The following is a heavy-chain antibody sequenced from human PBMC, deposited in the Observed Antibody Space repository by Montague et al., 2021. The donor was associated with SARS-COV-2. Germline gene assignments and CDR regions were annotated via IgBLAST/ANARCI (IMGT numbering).Heavy chain of an antibody. Sequence: QSGAEVKKPGESLKISCQGSGYKFNTHWIGWVRQMPGKGLEWMGXIYPGDSDTRYSPSFQGHVSISVDTTINTAYLQWSSLKASDSAMYYCARRVNEYRDYVHAFDLWGQGTMVTVSS. D-gene: IGHD4-17*01. CDR2: IYPGDSDT. J-gene: IGHJ3*01. CDR3: ARRVNEYRDYVHAFDL. V-gene: IGHV5-51*03. CDR1: GYKFNTHW.